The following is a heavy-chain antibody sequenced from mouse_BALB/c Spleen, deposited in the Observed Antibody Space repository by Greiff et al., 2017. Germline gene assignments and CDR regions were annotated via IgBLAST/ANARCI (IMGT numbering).Heavy chain of an antibody. J-gene: IGHJ4*01. CDR3: ARGDYGYDGDYYYAMDY. CDR2: IYPGDGDT. V-gene: IGHV1-87*01. Sequence: VQLQQSGAELARPGASVKLSCKASGYTFTSYWMQWVKQRPGQGLEWIGAIYPGDGDTRYTQKFKGKATLTADKSSSTAYMQLSSLASEDSAVYYCARGDYGYDGDYYYAMDYWGQGTSVTVSS. CDR1: GYTFTSYW. D-gene: IGHD2-2*01.